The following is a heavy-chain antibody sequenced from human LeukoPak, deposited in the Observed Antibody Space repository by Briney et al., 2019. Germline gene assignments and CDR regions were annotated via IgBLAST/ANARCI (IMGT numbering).Heavy chain of an antibody. Sequence: SETLSLTCTVSGGSISSYYWSWIRQPPGKGLEWIGYIYYSGSTNYNPSLKSRVTISVDTSKNQFSLKLSSVTAADTAVYYCAREGVSVAYYYYMDVWGKGTTVTVSS. D-gene: IGHD4-23*01. J-gene: IGHJ6*03. CDR3: AREGVSVAYYYYMDV. CDR2: IYYSGST. V-gene: IGHV4-59*12. CDR1: GGSISSYY.